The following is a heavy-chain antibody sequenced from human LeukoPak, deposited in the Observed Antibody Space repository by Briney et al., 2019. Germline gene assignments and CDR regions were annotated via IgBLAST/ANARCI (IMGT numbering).Heavy chain of an antibody. Sequence: GGSLRLSCAASGFTFSSYWMSWVRQAPGKGLEWVANIKQDGSEKYYVDSVKGRFTISRDNAKNSLYLQMNSLRAEDTAVYYCARDQSVGEVDYYDSSGYRYWGQGTLVTVSS. D-gene: IGHD3-22*01. CDR3: ARDQSVGEVDYYDSSGYRY. CDR2: IKQDGSEK. J-gene: IGHJ4*02. V-gene: IGHV3-7*01. CDR1: GFTFSSYW.